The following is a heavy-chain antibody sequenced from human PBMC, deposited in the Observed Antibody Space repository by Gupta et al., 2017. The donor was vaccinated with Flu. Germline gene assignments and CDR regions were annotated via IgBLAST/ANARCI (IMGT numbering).Heavy chain of an antibody. CDR1: GYTFTSYG. CDR2: NSAYNGNT. D-gene: IGHD4-17*01. J-gene: IGHJ4*02. V-gene: IGHV1-18*01. CDR3: ASETYGLGRGFDY. Sequence: QVQLVQSGAEVKKPGASVTVSCKASGYTFTSYGFSWVRQAPGQGLDWMGWNSAYNGNTNYAQKLQGRVTMTTDTSTSTAYMELRSLRSDDTAVYYWASETYGLGRGFDYWGQGTLVTVSS.